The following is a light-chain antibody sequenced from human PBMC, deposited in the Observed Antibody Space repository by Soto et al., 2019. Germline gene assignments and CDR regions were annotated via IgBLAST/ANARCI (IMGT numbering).Light chain of an antibody. CDR3: SSYTSSSSDV. CDR2: EVN. V-gene: IGLV2-14*01. J-gene: IGLJ1*01. Sequence: QSALTQPASVSGSPGQSITISCTGTSSDVGGYNYVSWYQKHPGKAPKLMIYEVNNRPSGVSNRFSGSKSGNTASLTISGLQAEDEADYYCSSYTSSSSDVFGTGTKLTVL. CDR1: SSDVGGYNY.